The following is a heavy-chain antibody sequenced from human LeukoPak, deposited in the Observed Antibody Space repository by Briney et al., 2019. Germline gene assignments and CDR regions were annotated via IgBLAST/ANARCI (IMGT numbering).Heavy chain of an antibody. CDR2: ISGSGGST. V-gene: IGHV3-23*01. CDR3: AKRGPGSGWIHIDY. D-gene: IGHD6-19*01. Sequence: GGSLRLSCAASGFTFSSYAMSWVRQAPGKGLEWVSAISGSGGSTYYADSVKGRFTISRDNSKNTLYLQMDSLRAEDTAVYYCAKRGPGSGWIHIDYWGQGTLVTVSS. CDR1: GFTFSSYA. J-gene: IGHJ4*02.